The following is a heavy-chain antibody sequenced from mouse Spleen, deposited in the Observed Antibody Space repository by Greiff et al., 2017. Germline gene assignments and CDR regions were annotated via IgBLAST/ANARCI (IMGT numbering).Heavy chain of an antibody. Sequence: EVKLMESGGGLVKPGGSLKLSCAASGFTFSSYAMSWVRQTPEKRLEWVATISSGGSYTYYPDSVKGRFTISRDNAKNTLYLQMSSLRSEDTAMYYCARHVGTGYFDYWGQGTTLTVSS. CDR2: ISSGGSYT. D-gene: IGHD3-3*01. J-gene: IGHJ2*01. V-gene: IGHV5-9-3*01. CDR3: ARHVGTGYFDY. CDR1: GFTFSSYA.